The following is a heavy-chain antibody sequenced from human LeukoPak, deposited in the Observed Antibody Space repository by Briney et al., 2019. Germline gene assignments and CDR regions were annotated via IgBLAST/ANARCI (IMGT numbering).Heavy chain of an antibody. CDR3: AGQRYSSSNAYYHYGMDV. D-gene: IGHD6-13*01. CDR1: GGTFSSYA. CDR2: IIPILGIA. J-gene: IGHJ6*02. V-gene: IGHV1-69*04. Sequence: ASVKVSCKASGGTFSSYAISWVRQAPGQGLEWMGRIIPILGIANYAQKFQGRVTITADKSTSTAYMELSSLRSEDTAVYYCAGQRYSSSNAYYHYGMDVWGQGTTVTVSS.